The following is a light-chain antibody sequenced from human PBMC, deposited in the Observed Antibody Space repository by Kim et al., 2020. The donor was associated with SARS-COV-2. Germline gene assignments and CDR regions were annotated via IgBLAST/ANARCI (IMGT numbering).Light chain of an antibody. V-gene: IGKV2-28*01. CDR2: GGS. CDR3: MQDLQTPST. J-gene: IGKJ2*01. CDR1: QSLLHSNGKNY. Sequence: DIVMTQSPLSLPVTPGEPASISCRSSQSLLHSNGKNYLDWYVQKPGQAPQLLIYGGSNRASGVPDRFSGSGSGTDFTLKISRVDAEDVGAYYCMQDLQTPSTFGQGNKLDIK.